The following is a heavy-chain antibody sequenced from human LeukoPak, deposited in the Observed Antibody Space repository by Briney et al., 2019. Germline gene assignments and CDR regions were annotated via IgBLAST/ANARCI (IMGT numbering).Heavy chain of an antibody. CDR2: XSXXXSYI. CDR1: GFTFSKYX. CDR3: ARTDDYGDSGGSGVYSAFDY. D-gene: IGHD4-17*01. V-gene: IGHV3-21*01. J-gene: IGHJ4*02. Sequence: GGSLRLSCAASGFTFSKYXXXXXXXXXXXXXXXXXSXSXXXSYIXYADSVKGRFTXSRNXAXNSLYLQMNSLRAEDTAIYYCARTDDYGDSGGSGVYSAFDYWGQGTLVTVSS.